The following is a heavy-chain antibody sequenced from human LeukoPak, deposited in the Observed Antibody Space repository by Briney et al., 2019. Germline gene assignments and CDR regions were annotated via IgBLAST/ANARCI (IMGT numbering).Heavy chain of an antibody. Sequence: SETLSLTCTVSGGSISSYYWSWIRQPPGKGLEWIGYIYYSGSTNYNPSLKSRLSISVDTSNNQFSLKLNSVTAADTAVYYCAISTGSSDFVYWGQGTLVTVSS. CDR1: GGSISSYY. D-gene: IGHD1-26*01. V-gene: IGHV4-59*12. CDR3: AISTGSSDFVY. CDR2: IYYSGST. J-gene: IGHJ4*02.